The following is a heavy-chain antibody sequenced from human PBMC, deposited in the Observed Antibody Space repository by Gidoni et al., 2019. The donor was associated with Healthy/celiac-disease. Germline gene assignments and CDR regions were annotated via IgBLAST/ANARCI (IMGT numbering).Heavy chain of an antibody. CDR2: IKQDGSEK. CDR1: GFTFSTSC. J-gene: IGHJ2*01. Sequence: VQLVESGGGLVQPGGSLRLPWAASGFTFSTSCMSWVRQARGTGLEWVANIKQDGSEKYYVDSVKGRFTISRDNAKNSLYLQMNSLRAEDTAVYYCARGEYCSSTSCYGYWYFDLWGRGTLVTVSS. CDR3: ARGEYCSSTSCYGYWYFDL. D-gene: IGHD2-2*01. V-gene: IGHV3-7*01.